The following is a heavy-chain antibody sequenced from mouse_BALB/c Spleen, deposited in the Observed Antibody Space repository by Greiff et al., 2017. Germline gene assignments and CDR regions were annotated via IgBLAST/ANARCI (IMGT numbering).Heavy chain of an antibody. V-gene: IGHV5-17*02. CDR2: ISSGSSTI. CDR3: AREVRHAMDY. Sequence: EVMLVESGGGLVQPGGSRKLSCAASGFTFSSFGMHWVRQAPEKGLEWVAYISSGSSTIYYADTVKGRFTISRDNPKNTLFLQMTSLRSEDTAMYYCAREVRHAMDYWGQGTSVTVSS. CDR1: GFTFSSFG. D-gene: IGHD2-14*01. J-gene: IGHJ4*01.